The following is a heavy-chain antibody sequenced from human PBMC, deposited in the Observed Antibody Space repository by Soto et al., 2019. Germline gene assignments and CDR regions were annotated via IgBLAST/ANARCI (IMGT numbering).Heavy chain of an antibody. CDR2: IYYSGST. CDR3: ARASGYYYYYMDV. CDR1: GGSISSYY. V-gene: IGHV4-59*01. D-gene: IGHD7-27*01. Sequence: SETLSLTCTVSGGSISSYYWSWIRQPPGKGLEWIGYIYYSGSTNYNPSLKSRVTISVDTSKDQFSLKLSSVTAADTAVYYCARASGYYYYYMDVWGKGTTVTVSS. J-gene: IGHJ6*03.